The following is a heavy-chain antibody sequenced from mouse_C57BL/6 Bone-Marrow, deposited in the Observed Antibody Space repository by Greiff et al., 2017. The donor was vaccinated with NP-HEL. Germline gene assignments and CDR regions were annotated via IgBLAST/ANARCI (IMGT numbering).Heavy chain of an antibody. CDR2: INPNNGGT. CDR3: ARSRIATVVAKDY. D-gene: IGHD1-1*01. J-gene: IGHJ2*01. CDR1: GYTFTDYY. Sequence: VQLQQSGPELVKPGASVKISCKASGYTFTDYYMNWVKQSHGKSLEWIGDINPNNGGTSYNQKFKGKATLTVDKSSSTAYMELRSLTSEDYAIYYCARSRIATVVAKDYWGQGTTLTVSS. V-gene: IGHV1-26*01.